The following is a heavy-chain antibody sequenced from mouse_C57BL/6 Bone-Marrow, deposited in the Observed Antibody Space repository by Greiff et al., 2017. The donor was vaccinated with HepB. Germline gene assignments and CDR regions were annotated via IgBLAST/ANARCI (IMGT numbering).Heavy chain of an antibody. CDR1: GFTFSSYA. V-gene: IGHV5-4*01. CDR2: ISDGGSYT. Sequence: DVQLQESGGGLVKPGGSLKLSCAASGFTFSSYAMSWVRQTPEKRLEWVATISDGGSYTYYPDNVKGRFTISRDNAKNNLYLQMSHLKSEDTAMYYCAADYDGYYYAMDYWGQGTSVTVSS. CDR3: AADYDGYYYAMDY. J-gene: IGHJ4*01. D-gene: IGHD2-4*01.